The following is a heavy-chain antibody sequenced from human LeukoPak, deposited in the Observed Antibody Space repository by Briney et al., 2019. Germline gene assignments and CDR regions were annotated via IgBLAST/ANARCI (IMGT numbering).Heavy chain of an antibody. D-gene: IGHD3-10*01. CDR2: ISSSGSTI. Sequence: PGGSLRLPCAASGFTFSSYEMNWVRQAPGKGLEWVSYISSSGSTIYYADSVKGRFTISRDNAKNSLYLQMNSLRAEDMAVYYCARALTMVFGGEGYWGQGTLVTVSS. J-gene: IGHJ4*02. CDR3: ARALTMVFGGEGY. V-gene: IGHV3-48*03. CDR1: GFTFSSYE.